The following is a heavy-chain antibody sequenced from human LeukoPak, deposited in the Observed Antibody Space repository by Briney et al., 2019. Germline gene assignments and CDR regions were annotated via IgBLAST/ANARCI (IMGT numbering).Heavy chain of an antibody. Sequence: GGSLRLSCAASGFTFSSYAMSWVRQAQGKGLEWVSAISGSGGSTYYADSVKGRFTISRDNSKNTLYLQMNSLRAEDTAVYYCAKGVSSSSYYYYYMDVWGKGTTVTVSS. D-gene: IGHD6-6*01. J-gene: IGHJ6*03. CDR3: AKGVSSSSYYYYYMDV. CDR2: ISGSGGST. CDR1: GFTFSSYA. V-gene: IGHV3-23*01.